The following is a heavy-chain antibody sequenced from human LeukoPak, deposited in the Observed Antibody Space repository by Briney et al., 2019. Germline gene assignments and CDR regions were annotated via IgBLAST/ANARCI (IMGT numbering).Heavy chain of an antibody. Sequence: PGGSLRLSCAASGVTVRSVWMTWVRQASGKGLEWVGRIKEKTDGGTTDYAAPVKGRFTISRDDSKNTLYLQMNSLKTDDTAVYYCTSTLGYWGQGTLVTVSS. CDR2: IKEKTDGGTT. CDR1: GVTVRSVW. CDR3: TSTLGY. J-gene: IGHJ4*02. V-gene: IGHV3-15*01. D-gene: IGHD3-16*01.